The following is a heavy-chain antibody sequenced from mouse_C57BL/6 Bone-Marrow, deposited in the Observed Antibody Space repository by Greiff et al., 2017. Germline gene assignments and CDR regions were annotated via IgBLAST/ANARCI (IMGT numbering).Heavy chain of an antibody. CDR3: AREGYYGSSYYWYFDV. V-gene: IGHV1-50*01. CDR2: IDPSDSYT. Sequence: QVQLQQPGAELVKPGASVKLSCKASGYTFTSYWMQWVKQRPGQGLEWIGEIDPSDSYTNYNQKFKGKATLTVDTSSRTAYMQLSSLTSEDSAVYYCAREGYYGSSYYWYFDVWGTGTTVTVSS. CDR1: GYTFTSYW. J-gene: IGHJ1*03. D-gene: IGHD1-1*01.